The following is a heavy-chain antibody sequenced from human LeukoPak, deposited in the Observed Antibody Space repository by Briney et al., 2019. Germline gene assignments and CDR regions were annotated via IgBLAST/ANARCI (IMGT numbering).Heavy chain of an antibody. D-gene: IGHD6-13*01. V-gene: IGHV4-59*08. J-gene: IGHJ3*02. CDR1: GGSISSYY. CDR2: IYYSGST. Sequence: SETLSLTCTVSGGSISSYYWSWMRQPPGKGLEWIGYIYYSGSTNYNPSLKSRVTISVDTSKNQFSLKLSSVTAADTAVYYCARPRIAAVHDAFDIWRQGTMVTVSS. CDR3: ARPRIAAVHDAFDI.